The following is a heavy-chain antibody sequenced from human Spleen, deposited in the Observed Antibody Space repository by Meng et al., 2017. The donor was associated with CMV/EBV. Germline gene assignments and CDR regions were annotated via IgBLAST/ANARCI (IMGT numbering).Heavy chain of an antibody. J-gene: IGHJ4*02. CDR3: AKDLYSYGYSYFDY. CDR2: IYSGGST. V-gene: IGHV3-53*01. D-gene: IGHD5-18*01. CDR1: GFTVSSNY. Sequence: GGSLRLSCAASGFTVSSNYMSWVRQAPGKGLEWVSVIYSGGSTYYADSVKGRFTISRDNSKNTLYLQMNSLRAEDTAVYYCAKDLYSYGYSYFDYWGQGTLVTVSS.